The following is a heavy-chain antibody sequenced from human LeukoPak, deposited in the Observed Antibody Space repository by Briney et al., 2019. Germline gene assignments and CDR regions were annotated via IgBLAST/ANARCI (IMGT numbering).Heavy chain of an antibody. J-gene: IGHJ4*01. V-gene: IGHV3-23*01. CDR1: GFTFSSYA. D-gene: IGHD3-9*01. CDR3: AKDQQVLRYFDWSMGDYFDY. CDR2: ISGSGGST. Sequence: HPGGSLRLSCAASGFTFSSYAMSWVRQAPGKGLEWVSAISGSGGSTYYADSVKGRFTISRDNSKNTLYLQMNSLRAEDTAVYYCAKDQQVLRYFDWSMGDYFDYWGQGTLVTVSS.